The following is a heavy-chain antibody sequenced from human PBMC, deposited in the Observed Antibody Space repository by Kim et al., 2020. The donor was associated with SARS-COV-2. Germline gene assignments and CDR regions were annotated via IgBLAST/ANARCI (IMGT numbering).Heavy chain of an antibody. CDR1: GASISSYY. J-gene: IGHJ4*02. CDR3: ARGAAALNDY. CDR2: IYYSGST. D-gene: IGHD6-13*01. V-gene: IGHV4-59*01. Sequence: SETLSLTCTVSGASISSYYWSWIRQPPGKGLEWIGYIYYSGSTNYNPSLKSRVTISVDTSKNQFSLKLSSVTAADTAVYYCARGAAALNDYWGQGTLVTVSS.